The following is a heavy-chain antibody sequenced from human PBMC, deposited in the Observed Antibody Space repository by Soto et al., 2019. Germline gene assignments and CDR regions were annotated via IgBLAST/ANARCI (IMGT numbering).Heavy chain of an antibody. CDR1: GYSFTSYW. Sequence: GESLKISCKGSGYSFTSYWIGWVRQMPGKGLEWMGIIYPGDSDTRYSPSFQGQVTISADKSISTAYLQWSSLKASDTAMYYYARLSVGYCSGGSCYSYYYGMDVWGQGTTVTVSS. V-gene: IGHV5-51*01. D-gene: IGHD2-15*01. J-gene: IGHJ6*02. CDR3: ARLSVGYCSGGSCYSYYYGMDV. CDR2: IYPGDSDT.